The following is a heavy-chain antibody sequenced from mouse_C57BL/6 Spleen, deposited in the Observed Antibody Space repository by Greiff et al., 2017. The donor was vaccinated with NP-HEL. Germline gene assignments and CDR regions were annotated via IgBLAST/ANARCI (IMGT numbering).Heavy chain of an antibody. J-gene: IGHJ1*03. Sequence: EVQLVESGGGLVQPGGSLSLSCAASGFTFTDYYMSWVRQPPGKALEWLGFIRNKANGYTTEYSASVKGRFTISRDNSQSILYLQMNALRAEDSATYYCARYISSPGYFDVWGTGTTVTVSS. V-gene: IGHV7-3*01. CDR2: IRNKANGYTT. D-gene: IGHD1-1*01. CDR1: GFTFTDYY. CDR3: ARYISSPGYFDV.